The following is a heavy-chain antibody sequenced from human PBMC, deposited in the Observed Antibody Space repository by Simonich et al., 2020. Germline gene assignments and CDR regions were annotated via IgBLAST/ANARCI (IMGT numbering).Heavy chain of an antibody. J-gene: IGHJ3*02. CDR3: AREGAGNDAFDI. CDR2: ISYNGSNK. V-gene: IGHV3-30*07. CDR1: GFTFSSYA. D-gene: IGHD1-26*01. Sequence: QVQLVESGGGVVQPGRSLRLSCAASGFTFSSYALHWVRPAPGNGLEWGAVISYNGSNKYYADSVKGRFTISRDNSKNTLYLQMNSLRAEDTAVYYCAREGAGNDAFDIWGQGTMVTVSS.